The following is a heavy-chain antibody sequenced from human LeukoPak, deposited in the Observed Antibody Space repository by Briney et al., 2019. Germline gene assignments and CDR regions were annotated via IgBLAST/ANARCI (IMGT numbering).Heavy chain of an antibody. CDR2: LSFGATTI. Sequence: GGSLRLSCAAFGFGFSDYYMCWVRQAPGKGLEWISCLSFGATTIYYADSVKGRFTISRDNAKNSLYLQMNRLRAEDTAVYYCAKDDAWLRFGEWSQGTLVTVSS. D-gene: IGHD3-10*01. V-gene: IGHV3-11*04. CDR3: AKDDAWLRFGE. J-gene: IGHJ4*02. CDR1: GFGFSDYY.